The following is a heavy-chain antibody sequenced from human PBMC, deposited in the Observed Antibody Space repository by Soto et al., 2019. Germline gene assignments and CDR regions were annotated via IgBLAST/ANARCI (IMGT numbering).Heavy chain of an antibody. J-gene: IGHJ3*02. CDR3: AREGTGIDAFDI. CDR1: GGSISSYY. CDR2: VYYNGNT. V-gene: IGHV4-59*01. Sequence: SETLSLTCSVSGGSISSYYWSWIRQSPGNGLEWIAYVYYNGNTNYNPSLRSRATISLDTSNKQVSLKLTSVTAADTAVYYCAREGTGIDAFDIWGQGTMVTVSS.